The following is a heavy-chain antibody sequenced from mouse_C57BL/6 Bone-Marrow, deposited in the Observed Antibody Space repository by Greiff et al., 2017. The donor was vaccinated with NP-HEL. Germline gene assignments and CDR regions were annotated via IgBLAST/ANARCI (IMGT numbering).Heavy chain of an antibody. D-gene: IGHD1-1*01. CDR1: GYTFTSYW. J-gene: IGHJ2*01. Sequence: QVQLQQPGAELVMPGASVKLSCKASGYTFTSYWMHWVKQRPGQGLEWIGEIDPSDSYTNYNQKFKGKSTLTVDKSSSTAYIQLSSLTSEDSAVYYCARETVVAYYFDYWGQGTTLIVSS. V-gene: IGHV1-69*01. CDR2: IDPSDSYT. CDR3: ARETVVAYYFDY.